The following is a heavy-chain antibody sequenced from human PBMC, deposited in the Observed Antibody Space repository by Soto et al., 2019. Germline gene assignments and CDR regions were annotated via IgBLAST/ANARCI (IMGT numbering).Heavy chain of an antibody. CDR2: IWYDGGNK. CDR1: GFTFSSYG. CDR3: ARAFSSWSNYFDY. Sequence: GGSLRLSCAASGFTFSSYGMHWVRQAPGKGLEWVAVIWYDGGNKYYADSVKGRFTISRDNSKNTLYLQMNSLRAEDTAVYYCARAFSSWSNYFDYWGQGTLVTVSS. D-gene: IGHD6-13*01. V-gene: IGHV3-33*01. J-gene: IGHJ4*02.